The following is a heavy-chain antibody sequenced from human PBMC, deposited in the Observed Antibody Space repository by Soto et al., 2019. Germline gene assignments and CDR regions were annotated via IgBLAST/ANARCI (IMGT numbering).Heavy chain of an antibody. V-gene: IGHV4-30-2*01. CDR2: IYHSGST. J-gene: IGHJ5*02. Sequence: PSENLYLTCAVSGGSISSGGYSWNWIRQPPGKGLEWIGYIYHSGSTLYNPSLKSRVTISVDKSKNQFSLKLTSVTAADTAVYYCARDRLEGNWFDPWGQGTLVIVSS. CDR1: GGSISSGGYS. CDR3: ARDRLEGNWFDP.